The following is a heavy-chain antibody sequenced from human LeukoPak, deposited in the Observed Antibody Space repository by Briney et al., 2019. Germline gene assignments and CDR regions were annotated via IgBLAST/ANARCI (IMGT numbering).Heavy chain of an antibody. Sequence: GGSLRLSCVASGFTFSTYAMSWVRQAPGKGLEWVSGISAGAGSTYYADSVKGRFTISRDNSKNTLYLQMNSLRAEDTAVYYCAKQHDDYVWCFDYWGQGTLVTVSP. CDR3: AKQHDDYVWCFDY. D-gene: IGHD3-16*01. CDR2: ISAGAGST. J-gene: IGHJ4*02. V-gene: IGHV3-23*01. CDR1: GFTFSTYA.